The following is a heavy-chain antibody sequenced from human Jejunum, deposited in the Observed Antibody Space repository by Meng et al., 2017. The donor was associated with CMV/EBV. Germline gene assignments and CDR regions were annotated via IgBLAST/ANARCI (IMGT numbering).Heavy chain of an antibody. J-gene: IGHJ4*02. CDR3: AESLKITN. CDR1: GFTVSSKY. V-gene: IGHV3-66*01. D-gene: IGHD3-16*01. Sequence: VRLVESGGGLVQPGESLRLSWAAFGFTVSSKYMSWVRQAPGKGLEWVSVIYSGGSTYYADSVKGRVIISRDSSKNTVYLQMNSLRAEDTAVYYCAESLKITNWGQGTLVTVSS. CDR2: IYSGGST.